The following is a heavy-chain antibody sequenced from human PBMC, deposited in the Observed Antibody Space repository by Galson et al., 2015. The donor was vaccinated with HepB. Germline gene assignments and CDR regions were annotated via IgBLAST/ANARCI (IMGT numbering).Heavy chain of an antibody. V-gene: IGHV1-8*01. CDR3: ATLTYDSSGYYLDY. D-gene: IGHD3-22*01. CDR2: INPNSGNT. CDR1: GYTFTSYD. Sequence: SVKVSCKASGYTFTSYDINWVRQATGQGLEWMGWINPNSGNTGYAQKFQGRVTMTEDTSTDTAYMELSSLRSEDTAVYYCATLTYDSSGYYLDYWGQGTLVTVSS. J-gene: IGHJ4*02.